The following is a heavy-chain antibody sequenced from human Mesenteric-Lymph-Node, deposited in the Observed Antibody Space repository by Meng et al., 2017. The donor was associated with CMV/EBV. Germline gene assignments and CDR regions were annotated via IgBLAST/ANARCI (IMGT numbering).Heavy chain of an antibody. CDR2: IDWDDTT. Sequence: SGPTLVTPTETLTLTCTVSGFSLTNTGLGVSWIRQPPGKALEWLARIDWDDTTFYNTSLKTRLTVSKDTSKNLVVLTLTNVDPVDTATYYCARTRFSEWSALDYWGQGTLVTVSS. CDR1: GFSLTNTGLG. J-gene: IGHJ4*02. D-gene: IGHD3-3*01. V-gene: IGHV2-70*04. CDR3: ARTRFSEWSALDY.